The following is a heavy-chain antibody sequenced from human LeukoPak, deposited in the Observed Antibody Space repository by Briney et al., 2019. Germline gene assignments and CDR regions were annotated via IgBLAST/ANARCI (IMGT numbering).Heavy chain of an antibody. D-gene: IGHD2-2*01. J-gene: IGHJ3*01. CDR3: AKAGGDIVLVPAVVDAFDV. Sequence: PSETLSLTFAVSGVSISSSNYWRWVRQAPGKGLEWIGAIFYRGDTDYSPSLKSRMIISVDRSKNEVSLKLDSVTAACTAVYYCAKAGGDIVLVPAVVDAFDVWGQGTVVTVSA. V-gene: IGHV4-4*02. CDR2: IFYRGDT. CDR1: GVSISSSNY.